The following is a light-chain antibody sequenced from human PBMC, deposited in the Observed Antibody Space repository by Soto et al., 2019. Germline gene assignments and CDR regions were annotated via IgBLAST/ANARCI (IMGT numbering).Light chain of an antibody. CDR1: SSNIGSHS. CDR3: ALWDDSLNGPV. V-gene: IGLV1-44*01. J-gene: IGLJ3*02. CDR2: RSS. Sequence: QSVLTQPPSASGTPGQRITISCSGSSSNIGSHSVNWYQQLPGTAPKLLIYRSSQRPSGVPDRFSGSKSGTSASLAIRGLQSGDEADYYCALWDDSLNGPVFGGGTKLTVL.